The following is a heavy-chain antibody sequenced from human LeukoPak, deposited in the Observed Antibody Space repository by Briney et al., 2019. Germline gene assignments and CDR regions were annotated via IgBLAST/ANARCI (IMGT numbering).Heavy chain of an antibody. J-gene: IGHJ4*02. Sequence: GGSLRLSCAASGFSFSVSWMSWVRQAPGKGLEWVANIKYDGNEKYYVDSVKGRFTISRDNAKNSLHLQMNSLRAEDTAGYYCARDQTPFYWGQGSLVTVSS. V-gene: IGHV3-7*01. D-gene: IGHD2-15*01. CDR2: IKYDGNEK. CDR1: GFSFSVSW. CDR3: ARDQTPFY.